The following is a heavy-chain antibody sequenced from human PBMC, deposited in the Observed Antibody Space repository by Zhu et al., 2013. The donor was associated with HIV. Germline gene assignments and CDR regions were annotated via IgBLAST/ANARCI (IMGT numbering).Heavy chain of an antibody. CDR2: INPSTGRS. CDR1: GYTFTRSY. CDR3: ARDSAGTVDY. J-gene: IGHJ4*02. D-gene: IGHD1-1*01. V-gene: IGHV1-46*01. Sequence: QVQLVQSGAEVKKPGASVKISCKTSGYTFTRSYIHWVRQAPGQGLEWMGMINPSTGRSNYAQKFQGRVTMTRDTSTNTVFMEVSSLRSGDTAIYYCARDSAGTVDYWGQGALVTVSP.